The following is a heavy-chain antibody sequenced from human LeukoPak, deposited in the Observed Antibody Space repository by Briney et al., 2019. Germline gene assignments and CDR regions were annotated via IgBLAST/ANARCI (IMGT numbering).Heavy chain of an antibody. Sequence: ASVKVSCKASGYTFTGYYMHWVRQAPGQGLEWMGWINPNSGGTNYAQKFQGRVTMTRDTSISTAYMELSRLRSDDTAVYYCARRSSGYYPHDYWGQGTLVTVSS. CDR3: ARRSSGYYPHDY. J-gene: IGHJ4*02. CDR2: INPNSGGT. V-gene: IGHV1-2*02. CDR1: GYTFTGYY. D-gene: IGHD3-22*01.